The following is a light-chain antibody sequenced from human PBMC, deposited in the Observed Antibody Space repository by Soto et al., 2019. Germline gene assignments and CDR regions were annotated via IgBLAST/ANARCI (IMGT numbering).Light chain of an antibody. CDR1: QSVNNY. CDR3: HQRSNWPLT. Sequence: EIVLTQSPATLSLSPGERATLSCRASQSVNNYLAWYQQKPGQAPRLLIYDASSRATDIPARFSGSGSGTDFPLTISSLEPEDFATYYCHQRSNWPLTFGGGTNVEIK. CDR2: DAS. J-gene: IGKJ4*01. V-gene: IGKV3-11*01.